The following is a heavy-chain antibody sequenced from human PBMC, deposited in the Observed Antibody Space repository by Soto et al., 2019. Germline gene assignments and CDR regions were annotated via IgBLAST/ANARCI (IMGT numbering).Heavy chain of an antibody. V-gene: IGHV3-49*04. Sequence: LRLSCTGSGFTFGSYALSWVRQAPGKGLEWVGVIRSEANGGTTDYAASVKGRITISRDDSKSIAYMEINSLQTEDTAVYYCTRYYYESSGYCVYWGQGALVTVSS. J-gene: IGHJ4*02. CDR2: IRSEANGGTT. CDR1: GFTFGSYA. CDR3: TRYYYESSGYCVY. D-gene: IGHD3-22*01.